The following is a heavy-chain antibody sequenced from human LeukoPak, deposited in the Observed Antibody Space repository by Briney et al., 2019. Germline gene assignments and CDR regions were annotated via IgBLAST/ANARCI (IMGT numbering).Heavy chain of an antibody. CDR3: AKEAVVGGPDY. V-gene: IGHV3-23*01. D-gene: IGHD2-15*01. J-gene: IGHJ4*02. CDR1: GFTFSSYP. CDR2: VSGSGATT. Sequence: RGSLRLSCATSGFTFSSYPMSWVRQAPGKGLEWVSTVSGSGATTYYADSVKGRFTISRDNSKNTLYLQMNSLRAEDTALYYCAKEAVVGGPDYWGQGTLVTVSS.